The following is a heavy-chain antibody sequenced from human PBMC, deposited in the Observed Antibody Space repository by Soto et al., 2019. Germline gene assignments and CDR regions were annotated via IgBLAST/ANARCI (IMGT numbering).Heavy chain of an antibody. CDR1: GFTFSSYA. CDR3: AKSDRYNWNFELWFDP. CDR2: ISGSGGST. J-gene: IGHJ5*02. V-gene: IGHV3-23*01. D-gene: IGHD1-7*01. Sequence: EVQLLESGGGLVQPGGSLRLSCAASGFTFSSYAMSWVRQAPGKGLEWVSAISGSGGSTYYADSVKGRFTISRDNSKNTLYLQMNSLRAEDTAVYYCAKSDRYNWNFELWFDPWVQVTLVTVSS.